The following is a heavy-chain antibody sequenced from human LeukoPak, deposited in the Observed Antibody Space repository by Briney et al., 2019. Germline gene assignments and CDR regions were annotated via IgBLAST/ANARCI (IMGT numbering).Heavy chain of an antibody. CDR2: ILSDGSKK. CDR1: GFTFSSYA. D-gene: IGHD1-1*01. V-gene: IGHV3-30*02. CDR3: VNDRASHWTFDY. Sequence: GRSLRFSCAASGFTFSSYAMHWVRQAPGKGLEWVAIILSDGSKKYYTDSVRGRFTISRDNSKNTLYQQMNSLRDEDTAVYYCVNDRASHWTFDYWGQGTLVTVSS. J-gene: IGHJ4*02.